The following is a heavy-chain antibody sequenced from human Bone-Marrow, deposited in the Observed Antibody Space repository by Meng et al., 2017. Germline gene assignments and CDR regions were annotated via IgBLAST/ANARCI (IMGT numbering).Heavy chain of an antibody. CDR2: INHSGST. V-gene: IGHV4-34*01. CDR3: ARAGYDSSGYYYYY. Sequence: SETLSLTCAVYGGSFSGYYWSWIRQPPGKRLEWIGEINHSGSTNYNPSLKSRVTISVDTSKNQFSLKLSSVTAADTAVYYCARAGYDSSGYYYYYWGQGTLVTVSS. D-gene: IGHD3-22*01. J-gene: IGHJ4*02. CDR1: GGSFSGYY.